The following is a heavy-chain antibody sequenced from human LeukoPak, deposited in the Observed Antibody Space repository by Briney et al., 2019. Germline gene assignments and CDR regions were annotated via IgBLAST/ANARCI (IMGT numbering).Heavy chain of an antibody. CDR1: GFTFSNYW. CDR3: ARVLSWGFFDF. CDR2: IKEDGSEE. J-gene: IGHJ4*02. Sequence: GGSLRLSCAVSGFTFSNYWMSWVRQAPGKGLEWVARIKEDGSEENYVDSVQGRFTISRDNAKNSLYLQMSSLRAEDTAVYYCARVLSWGFFDFWGQGTLVTVSS. V-gene: IGHV3-7*01. D-gene: IGHD3-16*01.